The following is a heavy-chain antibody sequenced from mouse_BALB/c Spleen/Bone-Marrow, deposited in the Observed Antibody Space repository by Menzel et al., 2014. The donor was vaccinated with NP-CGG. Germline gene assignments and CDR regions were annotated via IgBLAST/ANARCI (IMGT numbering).Heavy chain of an antibody. Sequence: EVMLVESGGGLVKLGGSLKLSCAASGFTFSSYYMSWVRQTPEKRLELVAAINTNGGSTYYPDTVKGRFTISRDNAKNTLYLQMSSLKSEDKALYYCASLYDGYSVFVYWGQGTLVTVSA. J-gene: IGHJ3*01. D-gene: IGHD2-3*01. CDR2: INTNGGST. CDR3: ASLYDGYSVFVY. CDR1: GFTFSSYY. V-gene: IGHV5-6-2*01.